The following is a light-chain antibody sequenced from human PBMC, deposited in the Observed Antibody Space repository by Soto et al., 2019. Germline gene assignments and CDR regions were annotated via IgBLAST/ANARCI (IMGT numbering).Light chain of an antibody. Sequence: DIELTHSPGTLPLSPGERATLSSRASQSVSSSYLAWYQQKPGQAPRLLIYRTSNRATGIPDRFSGSGSGTDFTLTISRLEPEDFAVYWCQQYDSSPRTFGQGTKVDIK. CDR3: QQYDSSPRT. CDR2: RTS. CDR1: QSVSSSY. V-gene: IGKV3-20*01. J-gene: IGKJ1*01.